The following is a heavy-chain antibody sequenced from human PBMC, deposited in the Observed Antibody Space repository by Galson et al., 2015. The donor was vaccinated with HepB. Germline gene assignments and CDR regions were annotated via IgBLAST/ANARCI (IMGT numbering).Heavy chain of an antibody. CDR1: GFTFSSYS. CDR2: ISSTSGHI. V-gene: IGHV3-21*01. J-gene: IGHJ4*02. CDR3: AREDSYRGNPWGDH. D-gene: IGHD4-23*01. Sequence: SLRLSCAASGFTFSSYSMNWVRQAPGKGLEWVSSISSTSGHIYYADSVKGRFTISRDNAKNSLYLQMSSLRAEDTAVYYCAREDSYRGNPWGDHWGQGTLVTVSS.